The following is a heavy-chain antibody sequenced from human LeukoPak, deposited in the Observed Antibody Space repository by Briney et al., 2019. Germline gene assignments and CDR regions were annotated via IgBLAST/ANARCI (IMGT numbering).Heavy chain of an antibody. Sequence: GGSLRLSCAASGFTFSSYAMSWVRQAPGKGLEWVSAISGSGGSTYYADSVKGRFTISRDNSKNTLYLQMNSLRAEDTAVYYCAKDLLQNYYGSGSSDYYFDYWGQGTLVTVSS. D-gene: IGHD3-10*01. CDR1: GFTFSSYA. CDR2: ISGSGGST. V-gene: IGHV3-23*01. CDR3: AKDLLQNYYGSGSSDYYFDY. J-gene: IGHJ4*02.